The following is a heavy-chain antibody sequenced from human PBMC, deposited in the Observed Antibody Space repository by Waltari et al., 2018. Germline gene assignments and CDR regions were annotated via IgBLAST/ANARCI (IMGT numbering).Heavy chain of an antibody. D-gene: IGHD2-15*01. CDR1: GYTFTGYY. V-gene: IGHV1-2*04. J-gene: IGHJ4*02. Sequence: QVQLVQSGAEVKKPGASVKVSCKASGYTFTGYYMHWVRQAPGQGLEWMGWINPNSVGTNYAQKFQGWVTMTRDTSISTAYMELSRLRSDDTAVYYCAREKAGAATLDYWGQGTLVTVSS. CDR2: INPNSVGT. CDR3: AREKAGAATLDY.